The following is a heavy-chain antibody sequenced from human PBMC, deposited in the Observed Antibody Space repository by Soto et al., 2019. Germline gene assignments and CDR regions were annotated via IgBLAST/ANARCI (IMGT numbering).Heavy chain of an antibody. CDR1: GFTFSSYA. CDR3: AKDQHGEYCGTNGVCSWYYFDY. D-gene: IGHD2-8*01. CDR2: ISGSGGST. J-gene: IGHJ4*02. V-gene: IGHV3-23*01. Sequence: GGSLRLSCAASGFTFSSYAMNWVRQAPGKGLEWVSAISGSGGSTYYADSVKGRFTISRDNSKNTLYLQMNSLRAEDTAVYYCAKDQHGEYCGTNGVCSWYYFDYWGQGTLVTVSS.